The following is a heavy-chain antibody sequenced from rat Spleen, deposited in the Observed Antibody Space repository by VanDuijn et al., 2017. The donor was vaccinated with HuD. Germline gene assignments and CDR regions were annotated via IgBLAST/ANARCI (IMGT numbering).Heavy chain of an antibody. V-gene: IGHV5-29*01. J-gene: IGHJ2*01. CDR1: GFTFSNYG. Sequence: EVHLVESGGGLLQPGRSLKLSCAASGFTFSNYGMAWVRQAPTKGLEWVAVISYDGSRTYYRDSVKGRFTISRDNAKNTQYLQMDSLRSEDTAPYYCARGDSGPSYYLDYWGQGVMVTVSS. CDR2: ISYDGSRT. D-gene: IGHD1-1*01. CDR3: ARGDSGPSYYLDY.